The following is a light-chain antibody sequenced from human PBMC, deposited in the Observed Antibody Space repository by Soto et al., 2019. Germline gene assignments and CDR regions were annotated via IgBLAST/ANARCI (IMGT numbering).Light chain of an antibody. V-gene: IGLV1-51*01. Sequence: QSVLTPPPSVSAAPGQKVTISCSGSSSNIGNNYVSWYQQLPGTAPKFLIYDNNKRPSGIPDRFSGSKSGTSATLGITGLQTGDEADYYCGTWDSSLSAVVFGGGTKLTVL. CDR2: DNN. J-gene: IGLJ2*01. CDR1: SSNIGNNY. CDR3: GTWDSSLSAVV.